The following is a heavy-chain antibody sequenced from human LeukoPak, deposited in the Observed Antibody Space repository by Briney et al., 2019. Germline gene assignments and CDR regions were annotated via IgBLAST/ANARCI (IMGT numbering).Heavy chain of an antibody. V-gene: IGHV1-2*02. J-gene: IGHJ5*02. D-gene: IGHD3-22*01. CDR2: INPNSGGT. Sequence: ASVKVSCKASGYTFTSYGISWVRQAPGQGLEWMGWINPNSGGTNYAQKFQGRVTMTRDTSISTAYMELSRLRSDDTAVYYCAREKGDYYDSGWFDPWGQGTLVTVSS. CDR1: GYTFTSYG. CDR3: AREKGDYYDSGWFDP.